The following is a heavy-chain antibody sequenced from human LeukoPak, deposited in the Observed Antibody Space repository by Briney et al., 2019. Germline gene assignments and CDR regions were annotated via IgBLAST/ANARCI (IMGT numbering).Heavy chain of an antibody. Sequence: SGGSLRLSCAASGFTSSSYEMNWVRQAPGKGLEWVSYISSSGSTIYYADSVKGRFTISRDNAKNSLYLQMNSLRAEDTAVYYCARRSGIAVAGAFDYWGQGTLVTVSS. J-gene: IGHJ4*02. CDR3: ARRSGIAVAGAFDY. V-gene: IGHV3-48*03. D-gene: IGHD6-19*01. CDR2: ISSSGSTI. CDR1: GFTSSSYE.